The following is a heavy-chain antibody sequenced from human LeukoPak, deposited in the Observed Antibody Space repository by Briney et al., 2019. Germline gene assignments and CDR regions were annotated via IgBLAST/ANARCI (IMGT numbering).Heavy chain of an antibody. CDR1: GFTVSSNY. J-gene: IGHJ3*02. CDR3: TSASLRLDELYDAFDI. D-gene: IGHD3-16*01. V-gene: IGHV3-53*01. CDR2: IYADGTT. Sequence: GGSLRLSCAASGFTVSSNYISWVRQAPGKGLEWVSLIYADGTTLYADSVKGRFTVSKDNSQNTVYLQMNSLKTEDTAVYYCTSASLRLDELYDAFDIWGQGTMVTVSS.